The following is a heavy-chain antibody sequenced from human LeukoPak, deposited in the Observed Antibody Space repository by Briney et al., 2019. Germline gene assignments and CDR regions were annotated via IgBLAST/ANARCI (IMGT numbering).Heavy chain of an antibody. CDR2: IIPIFGTA. D-gene: IGHD6-6*01. Sequence: ASVKVSCKASGYTFTSYDINWVRQAPGQGLEWMGGIIPIFGTANYAQKFQGRVTITTDESTSTAYMELSSLRSEDTAVYYCASEGQLAYDAHFDYWGQGTLVTVSS. J-gene: IGHJ4*02. CDR1: GYTFTSYD. V-gene: IGHV1-69*05. CDR3: ASEGQLAYDAHFDY.